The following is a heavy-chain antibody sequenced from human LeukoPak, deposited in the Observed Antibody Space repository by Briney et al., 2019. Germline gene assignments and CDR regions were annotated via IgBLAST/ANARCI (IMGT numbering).Heavy chain of an antibody. J-gene: IGHJ4*02. CDR3: VSRSYRLSLSGADAEY. V-gene: IGHV3-48*04. Sequence: PGGSLRLSCAASGFTFSSYSMNWVRQAPGKGLEWVSYISSSGSTIYYADSVKGRFTISRDNAKSSLYLQMDSLRAEDTAVYYCVSRSYRLSLSGADAEYWGQGTLVTVSS. D-gene: IGHD2-15*01. CDR1: GFTFSSYS. CDR2: ISSSGSTI.